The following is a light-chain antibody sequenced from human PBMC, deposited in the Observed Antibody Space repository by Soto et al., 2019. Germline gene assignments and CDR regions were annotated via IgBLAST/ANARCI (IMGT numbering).Light chain of an antibody. V-gene: IGLV2-14*01. Sequence: QSALTQPASVSGSPGQSITISCTGTSSDVGGYNYVSWYQQHPGKAPKLMIYDVSNRPSGVSDRFSGSKSGNTASLTISGLQAEDEADYCCSSYTSSSSYVCGTGTKLTVL. CDR3: SSYTSSSSYV. J-gene: IGLJ1*01. CDR1: SSDVGGYNY. CDR2: DVS.